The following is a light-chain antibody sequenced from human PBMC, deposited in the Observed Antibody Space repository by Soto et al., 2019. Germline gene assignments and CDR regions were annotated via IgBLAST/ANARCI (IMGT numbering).Light chain of an antibody. CDR1: QCIRND. V-gene: IGKV1-6*01. Sequence: AIQMTQSPSSLSASVGDRVTITCRASQCIRNDLGWYQQKSGKAPKLLIYGASNLQSGVPSRFSGSGSGTDFTLTISSLQPEDFATYYCLQDYNYPRTFGQGTSLEIK. CDR2: GAS. CDR3: LQDYNYPRT. J-gene: IGKJ2*01.